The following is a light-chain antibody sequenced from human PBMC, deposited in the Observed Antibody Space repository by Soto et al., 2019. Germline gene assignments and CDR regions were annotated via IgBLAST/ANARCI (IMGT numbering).Light chain of an antibody. CDR1: QGSSSW. CDR3: QQANTFPRT. V-gene: IGKV1-12*01. CDR2: ATT. Sequence: DIQMTQSPSSVFASVGDRVTITCRATQGSSSWLAWYQQKPGKAPKSPIYATTSLQSGVPSRFSGSGSGTDFTVTIHTLQPEDFATYYYQQANTFPRTFGPGTKVDIK. J-gene: IGKJ3*01.